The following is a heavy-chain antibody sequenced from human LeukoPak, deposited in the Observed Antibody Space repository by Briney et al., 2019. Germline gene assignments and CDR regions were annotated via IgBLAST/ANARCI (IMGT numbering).Heavy chain of an antibody. CDR2: VSGSGSTV. V-gene: IGHV3-48*01. CDR3: VRQFAS. Sequence: GGSLRLSCAASGFTFGDHIMNWVRQLPGKRLGWVAYVSGSGSTVYYADSVKGRFTVSRDNGKSSLYLQMNSLRVEDTALYYCVRQFASWGQGTLVTVSS. CDR1: GFTFGDHI. J-gene: IGHJ4*02.